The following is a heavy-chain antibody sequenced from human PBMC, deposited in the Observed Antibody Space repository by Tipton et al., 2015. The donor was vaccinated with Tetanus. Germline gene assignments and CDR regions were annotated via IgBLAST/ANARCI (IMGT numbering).Heavy chain of an antibody. Sequence: CAASGFTFSSYGMHWVRQAPGKGLEWVAVISYDGSNKYYADSVKGRFTISRDNSKNTLYLQMNSLRAEDTAVYYCAKDLRVATIKGWYFDYWGQGTLVTVSS. V-gene: IGHV3-30*18. CDR2: ISYDGSNK. D-gene: IGHD5-12*01. CDR3: AKDLRVATIKGWYFDY. CDR1: GFTFSSYG. J-gene: IGHJ4*02.